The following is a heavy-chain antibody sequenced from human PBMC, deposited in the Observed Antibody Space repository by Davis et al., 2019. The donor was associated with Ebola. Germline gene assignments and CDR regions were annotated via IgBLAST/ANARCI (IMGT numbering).Heavy chain of an antibody. CDR2: INHSGST. D-gene: IGHD1-7*01. J-gene: IGHJ3*02. Sequence: SETLSLTCTVSGGSISSYYWSWIRQPPGKGLEWIGEINHSGSTNYNPSLKSRVTISVDTSKNQFSLKLSSVTAADTAVYYCARVRAWNYEGAFDIWGQGTMVTVSS. CDR3: ARVRAWNYEGAFDI. CDR1: GGSISSYY. V-gene: IGHV4-34*01.